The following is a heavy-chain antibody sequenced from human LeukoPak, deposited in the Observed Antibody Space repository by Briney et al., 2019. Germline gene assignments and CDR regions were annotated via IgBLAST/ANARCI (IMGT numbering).Heavy chain of an antibody. CDR3: ARAVAGWLTVDY. J-gene: IGHJ4*02. CDR2: IYYSGST. Sequence: PSETLSLTCTVSGGSISSYYWSWIRQPPGKGLEWIGYIYYSGSTNYNPSLKSRVTISVDTSKNQFSLKLSSVTAADTAVYYCARAVAGWLTVDYWGQGTLVTVSS. D-gene: IGHD5-24*01. V-gene: IGHV4-59*01. CDR1: GGSISSYY.